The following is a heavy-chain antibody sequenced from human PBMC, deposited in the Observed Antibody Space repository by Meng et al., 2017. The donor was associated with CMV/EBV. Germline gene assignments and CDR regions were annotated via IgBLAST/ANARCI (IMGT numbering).Heavy chain of an antibody. Sequence: SGFAFSSYWMHWVRQAPGKGLVWVSRINSDGRSTSYADSVKGRFTISRDNSKNTLYLQMNSLRGDDTALYYCTKDQYSDLIRWFDPWGHGTLVTVSS. CDR1: GFAFSSYW. CDR2: INSDGRST. J-gene: IGHJ5*02. D-gene: IGHD4-11*01. CDR3: TKDQYSDLIRWFDP. V-gene: IGHV3-74*01.